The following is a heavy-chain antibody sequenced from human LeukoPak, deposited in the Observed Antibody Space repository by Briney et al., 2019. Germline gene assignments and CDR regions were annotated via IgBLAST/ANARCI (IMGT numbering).Heavy chain of an antibody. CDR1: GYTFTSYG. CDR2: ISAYNGNT. CDR3: GRGTYSDY. D-gene: IGHD1-1*01. Sequence: ASVKVSCKASGYTFTSYGISWVRQAPGQGLEWMGWISAYNGNTNYPQNLQGRVTVTSDTSTSTAYMELRSLRSDDTAVYYCGRGTYSDYWGQGTLVTVSS. V-gene: IGHV1-18*01. J-gene: IGHJ4*02.